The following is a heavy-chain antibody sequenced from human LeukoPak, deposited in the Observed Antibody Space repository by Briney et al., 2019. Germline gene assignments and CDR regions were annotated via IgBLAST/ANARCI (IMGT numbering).Heavy chain of an antibody. CDR3: ASWGGARVKADYDILTGYFDY. CDR1: GGSISSNY. J-gene: IGHJ4*02. D-gene: IGHD3-9*01. V-gene: IGHV4-59*01. Sequence: SETLSLTCTVSGGSISSNYWSWIRQPPGKGLEWIGYIHYSGSTNYNPSLKSRVTISGDTSKDQFSLKLSSVTAADTAVYYCASWGGARVKADYDILTGYFDYWGQGTLVTVSS. CDR2: IHYSGST.